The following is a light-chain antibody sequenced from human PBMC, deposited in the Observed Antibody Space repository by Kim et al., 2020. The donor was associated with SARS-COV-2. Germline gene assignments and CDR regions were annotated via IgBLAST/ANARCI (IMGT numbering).Light chain of an antibody. CDR2: GTF. V-gene: IGKV3-20*01. CDR1: QSVDRDY. J-gene: IGKJ5*01. Sequence: SPEERATLPCRASQSVDRDYFAGQKQKPGQAPRLLIIGTFTRVSGIPDRFGGSGSGTDFTLTISRLEPEDSAVYYCQQYAGSITFGQGTRLGIK. CDR3: QQYAGSIT.